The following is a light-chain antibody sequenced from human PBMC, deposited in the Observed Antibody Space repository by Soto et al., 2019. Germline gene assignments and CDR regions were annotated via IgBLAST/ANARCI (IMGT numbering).Light chain of an antibody. V-gene: IGLV2-23*01. CDR3: CSYAGRSPMV. CDR1: SSDIGSYDL. Sequence: QSVLTQPASVSGSPGQSITISCTGTSSDIGSYDLVSWFQQHPGKAPKLMIYEGSKRPSGVSNRFSGSKSGNTASLTIAGLQAEDYADYYCCSYAGRSPMVFGVGTQLTVL. CDR2: EGS. J-gene: IGLJ2*01.